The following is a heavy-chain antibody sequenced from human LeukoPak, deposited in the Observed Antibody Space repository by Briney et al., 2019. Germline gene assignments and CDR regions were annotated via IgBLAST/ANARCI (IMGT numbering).Heavy chain of an antibody. CDR1: GGSISSGGYS. V-gene: IGHV4-30-2*01. J-gene: IGHJ4*02. CDR2: IYHSGST. Sequence: PSQTLSLTCAVSGGSISSGGYSWSWIRQPPGQGLEWIGYIYHSGSTYYNPSLKSRVTISVDRSKNQFSLKLSSVTAADTAVYYCARTKSSSWYVGAFDYWGQGTLVTVSS. CDR3: ARTKSSSWYVGAFDY. D-gene: IGHD6-13*01.